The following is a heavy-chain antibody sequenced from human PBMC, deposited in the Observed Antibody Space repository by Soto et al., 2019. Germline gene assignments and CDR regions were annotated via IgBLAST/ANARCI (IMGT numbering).Heavy chain of an antibody. Sequence: EVQLLESGGGLVQPGGSLRLSCAASGFTLTSCAMSWVRQTPGKGLEWVSALGRSGGATYYADSVKGRFTISRDTSTNTLYLQMTNLRADDKAIYYCAKGEMATIRNSFDPWGQGTLVTVSS. J-gene: IGHJ5*02. D-gene: IGHD5-12*01. V-gene: IGHV3-23*01. CDR2: LGRSGGAT. CDR1: GFTLTSCA. CDR3: AKGEMATIRNSFDP.